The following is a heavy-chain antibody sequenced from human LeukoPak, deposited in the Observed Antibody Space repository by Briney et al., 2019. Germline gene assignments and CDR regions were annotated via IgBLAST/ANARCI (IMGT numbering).Heavy chain of an antibody. CDR2: LYSGGST. Sequence: GGSLRLSCAVSGFTVSSNYMTWVRQAPGKGLDWVSTLYSGGSTYYADSVKGRFSISRDDSKNTLYLQMNSLRAEDTAVYYCARDGYYDSSGYFTKEYFHDWGQGTLVTVSS. D-gene: IGHD3-22*01. CDR3: ARDGYYDSSGYFTKEYFHD. V-gene: IGHV3-53*01. CDR1: GFTVSSNY. J-gene: IGHJ1*01.